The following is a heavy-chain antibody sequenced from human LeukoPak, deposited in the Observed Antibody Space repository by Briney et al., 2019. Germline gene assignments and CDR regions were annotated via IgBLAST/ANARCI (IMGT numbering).Heavy chain of an antibody. CDR2: IYHSGST. D-gene: IGHD5-18*01. Sequence: SETLSLTCTVSGYSISSGYYWGWIRQPPGKGLEWIGSIYHSGSTYYNPSLKSRVTISVDTSKNQFSLKLSSVTAADTAVYYCARGVYSYGSHAFDIWGQGTMVTVSS. J-gene: IGHJ3*02. V-gene: IGHV4-38-2*02. CDR3: ARGVYSYGSHAFDI. CDR1: GYSISSGYY.